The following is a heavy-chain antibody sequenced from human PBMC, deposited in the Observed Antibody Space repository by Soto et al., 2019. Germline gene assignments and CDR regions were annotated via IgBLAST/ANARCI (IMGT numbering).Heavy chain of an antibody. D-gene: IGHD4-17*01. CDR3: ARAGAFGDYES. CDR1: GYSISSGYY. Sequence: LSLTCAVSGYSISSGYYWGWIRQPPGKGLEWIGSIYHSGSTYYNPSLKSRVTISVDTSKNQFSLKLSSVTAADTAVYYCARAGAFGDYESWGQGTLVTVSS. CDR2: IYHSGST. V-gene: IGHV4-38-2*01. J-gene: IGHJ5*02.